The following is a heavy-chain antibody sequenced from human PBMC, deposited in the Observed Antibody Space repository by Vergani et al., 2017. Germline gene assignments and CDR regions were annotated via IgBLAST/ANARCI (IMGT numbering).Heavy chain of an antibody. CDR2: INNDGHT. J-gene: IGHJ4*02. V-gene: IGHV3-11*06. CDR1: GFTFSDRY. CDR3: AVRPRVNLVGGEIVTKRTFDY. Sequence: QVQLVESGGGLVKPGGSLRLSCAASGFTFSDRYMGWIRQAPGKGLEWIGEINNDGHTNYNPSLESRVTVSRDTAKNQFSLNLMSVTAADTAMYYCAVRPRVNLVGGEIVTKRTFDYWSQGSLVTVSS. D-gene: IGHD3-10*01.